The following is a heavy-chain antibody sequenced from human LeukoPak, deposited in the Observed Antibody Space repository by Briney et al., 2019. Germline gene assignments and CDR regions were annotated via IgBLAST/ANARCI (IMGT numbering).Heavy chain of an antibody. V-gene: IGHV4-61*02. J-gene: IGHJ4*02. CDR1: GGSISSGSYY. CDR2: IYTSGST. Sequence: SETLSLTCTVSGGSISSGSYYWSWIRQPAGKGLEWIGRIYTSGSTNYNPSLKSRFTISVDTSKNQFSLKLSSVTAADTAVYYCARRKDYYDSSGYYDYWGQGTLVTVSS. D-gene: IGHD3-22*01. CDR3: ARRKDYYDSSGYYDY.